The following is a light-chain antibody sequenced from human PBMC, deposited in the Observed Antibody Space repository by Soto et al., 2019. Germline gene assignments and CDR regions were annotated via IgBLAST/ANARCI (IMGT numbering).Light chain of an antibody. CDR3: FSFTTDWTHV. J-gene: IGLJ1*01. CDR2: EVS. CDR1: SSDVGAYNY. V-gene: IGLV2-14*01. Sequence: QSVLTQPASVSGSPGQSITISCTGTSSDVGAYNYVSWFQQHPGKAPTLIISEVSNRPSGVSNRFSGSKSGNAASLTISGLQAEDEADYFCFSFTTDWTHVCGTGTKV.